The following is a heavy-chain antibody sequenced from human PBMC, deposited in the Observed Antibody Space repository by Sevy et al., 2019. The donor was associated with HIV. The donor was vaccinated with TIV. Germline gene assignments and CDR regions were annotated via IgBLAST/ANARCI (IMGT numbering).Heavy chain of an antibody. Sequence: WGYLRLSCSASGFTFRSFSMHWVRQAPGKGLEGVAAIWYDGRTKQYADSVKGRFTISRDNSKNMLSLEMNSLRAEDTGLYFCARYSARVIVPTAGFDSWGQGTVVYVSS. V-gene: IGHV3-33*03. CDR3: ARYSARVIVPTAGFDS. J-gene: IGHJ5*01. D-gene: IGHD3-9*01. CDR2: IWYDGRTK. CDR1: GFTFRSFS.